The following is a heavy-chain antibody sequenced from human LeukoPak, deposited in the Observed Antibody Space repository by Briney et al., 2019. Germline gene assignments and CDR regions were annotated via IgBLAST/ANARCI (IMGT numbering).Heavy chain of an antibody. Sequence: GGSLRLSCAASGFTFSSYSMNWVRQAPGKGLEGVSYISSSSSTIYYADSVKGRFTISRDNAKNSLYLQMNSLRAEDTALYYCAKASIAAVDAFDIWGQGTMVTVSS. J-gene: IGHJ3*02. V-gene: IGHV3-48*04. CDR3: AKASIAAVDAFDI. CDR2: ISSSSSTI. CDR1: GFTFSSYS. D-gene: IGHD6-13*01.